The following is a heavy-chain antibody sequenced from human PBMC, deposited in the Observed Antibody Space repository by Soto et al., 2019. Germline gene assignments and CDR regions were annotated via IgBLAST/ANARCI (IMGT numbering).Heavy chain of an antibody. V-gene: IGHV1-18*01. D-gene: IGHD3-16*01. CDR2: INGYNGNT. CDR1: GYTFTSYG. CDR3: ARMGDVPYYYYGMDV. Sequence: QVQLVQSGAEVKKPGASVKVSCKASGYTFTSYGITWVRQAPGQGLEWLGWINGYNGNTNYAQELQGRVTMTRDTSTSTAYMELRSLRSDDTAVYYCARMGDVPYYYYGMDVWGQGTTVTVSS. J-gene: IGHJ6*02.